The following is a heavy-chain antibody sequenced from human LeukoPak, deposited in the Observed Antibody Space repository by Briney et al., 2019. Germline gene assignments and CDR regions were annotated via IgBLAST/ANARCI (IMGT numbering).Heavy chain of an antibody. Sequence: ASVKVSCKASGYTFTCYYMHWVRQAPGQGLEWMGWINPNSGGTNYAQKFQGRVTMTRDTSISTAYMELSRLRSDDTAVYYCARDVRSTIFGVVTRTYYFDYWGQGTLVTVSS. CDR3: ARDVRSTIFGVVTRTYYFDY. J-gene: IGHJ4*02. V-gene: IGHV1-2*02. CDR2: INPNSGGT. CDR1: GYTFTCYY. D-gene: IGHD3-3*01.